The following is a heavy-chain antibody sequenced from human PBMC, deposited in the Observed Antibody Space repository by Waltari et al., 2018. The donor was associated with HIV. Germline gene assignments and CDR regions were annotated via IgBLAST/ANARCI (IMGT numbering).Heavy chain of an antibody. CDR2: IVGSGSGA. J-gene: IGHJ4*02. CDR1: GFTFSSHG. CDR3: AKLRPRYSSSWESGY. D-gene: IGHD6-13*01. Sequence: EVQLLESGGGLVQPGGSLRLSCAASGFTFSSHGMSWVRQAPGKGLEWVSAIVGSGSGAYYADSVKGRFTISRDNSKNTLHLQMNGLRVEDTAVYYCAKLRPRYSSSWESGYWGQGTLVTVSS. V-gene: IGHV3-23*01.